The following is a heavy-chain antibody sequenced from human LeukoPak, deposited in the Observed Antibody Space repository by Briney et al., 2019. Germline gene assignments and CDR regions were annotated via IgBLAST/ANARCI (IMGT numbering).Heavy chain of an antibody. J-gene: IGHJ4*02. CDR1: GYTFTSYA. CDR2: INPNSGGT. CDR3: ARARRHCSSTSCPFDY. V-gene: IGHV1-2*02. Sequence: ASVKVSCKASGYTFTSYAMNWVRQAPGQGLEWMGWINPNSGGTNYAQKFQGRVTMTGDTSISTAYMELSRLRSDDTAVYYCARARRHCSSTSCPFDYWGQGTLVTVSS. D-gene: IGHD2-2*01.